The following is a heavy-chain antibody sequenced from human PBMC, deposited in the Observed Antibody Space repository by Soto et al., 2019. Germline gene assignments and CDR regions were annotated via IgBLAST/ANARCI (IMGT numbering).Heavy chain of an antibody. V-gene: IGHV4-59*11. CDR2: IYYSGST. CDR1: GGSISSHY. D-gene: IGHD3-9*01. CDR3: ARTTDILTGYYYNYYYYGMDV. Sequence: SETLSLTCTVSGGSISSHYWSWIRQPPGKGLEWIGYIYYSGSTNYNPSLKSRVTISVDTSKNQFSLKPSSVTAADTAVYYCARTTDILTGYYYNYYYYGMDVWGQGTTVTVSS. J-gene: IGHJ6*02.